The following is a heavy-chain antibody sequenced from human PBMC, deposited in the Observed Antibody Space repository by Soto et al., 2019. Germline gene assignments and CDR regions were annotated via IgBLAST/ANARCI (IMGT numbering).Heavy chain of an antibody. CDR3: ARGITSGYSAYYFDY. CDR1: GYTFTSHD. V-gene: IGHV1-8*01. Sequence: ASVKVSCKASGYTFTSHDINWVRQATGQGLEWMGWVNPNSGYTGYAQEFQGRVTMTRDTSTGTAYLELSSLRSDDAAMYYCARGITSGYSAYYFDYWGQGXPVTVYS. J-gene: IGHJ4*02. CDR2: VNPNSGYT. D-gene: IGHD3-22*01.